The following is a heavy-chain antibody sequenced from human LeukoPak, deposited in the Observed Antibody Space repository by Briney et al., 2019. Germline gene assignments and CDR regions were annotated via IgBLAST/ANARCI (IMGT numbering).Heavy chain of an antibody. CDR2: IRYNGGA. CDR1: GGSITSNNYF. CDR3: AREVIAPADSDAFDI. Sequence: SQTLSLTCNVSGGSITSNNYFWRWIRQPPGEGLEWIGYIRYNGGAYYNPSLQSRATMSVDTSKNQFSLRLSSVTAPDTAIYYCAREVIAPADSDAFDIWGQGTMVTVS. V-gene: IGHV4-30-4*01. D-gene: IGHD2-21*01. J-gene: IGHJ3*02.